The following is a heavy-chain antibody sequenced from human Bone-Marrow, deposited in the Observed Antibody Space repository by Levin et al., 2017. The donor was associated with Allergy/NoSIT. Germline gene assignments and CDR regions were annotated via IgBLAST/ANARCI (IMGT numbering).Heavy chain of an antibody. Sequence: GESLKISCKASGYTLTDYGISWVRQAPGQGLEWVGWISAYSGNAKYERKYQGRVTMTTDTSTRTTYLEVMSLRSDDTAVYYCARGHYCWDDGSYLGLFDYWGQGTLVTVSS. V-gene: IGHV1-18*01. D-gene: IGHD3-10*01. CDR3: ARGHYCWDDGSYLGLFDY. J-gene: IGHJ4*02. CDR1: GYTLTDYG. CDR2: ISAYSGNA.